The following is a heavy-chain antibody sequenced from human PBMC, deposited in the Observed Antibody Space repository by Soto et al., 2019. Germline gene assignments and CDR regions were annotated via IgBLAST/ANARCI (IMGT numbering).Heavy chain of an antibody. CDR3: ARDTEMAKTCGDAFDI. V-gene: IGHV1-69*01. CDR1: GGTFSSYA. Sequence: QVQLVQSGAEVKKPGSSVKVSCKASGGTFSSYAISWVRQAPGHGLEWMGGIIPIFGTANDAQKFQGRVTITADESTSTASMELSSLRSEDTAVYYCARDTEMAKTCGDAFDIGGQGTMVTVSS. J-gene: IGHJ3*02. CDR2: IIPIFGTA. D-gene: IGHD2-21*01.